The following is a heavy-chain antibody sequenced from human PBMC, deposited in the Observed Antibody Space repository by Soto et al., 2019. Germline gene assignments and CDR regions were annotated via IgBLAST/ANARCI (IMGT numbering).Heavy chain of an antibody. CDR2: ISRDGSNT. CDR1: AFIFLDYA. J-gene: IGHJ4*02. Sequence: PGGSLRLSCAASAFIFLDYAMTWVRQAPGKGLEWVSTISRDGSNTHYADSVKGRFTISRDNSKKTLYLEMSSLRGEDTAFYYCTKDPSTGYADHWGQGTLVTVSS. D-gene: IGHD3-9*01. CDR3: TKDPSTGYADH. V-gene: IGHV3-23*01.